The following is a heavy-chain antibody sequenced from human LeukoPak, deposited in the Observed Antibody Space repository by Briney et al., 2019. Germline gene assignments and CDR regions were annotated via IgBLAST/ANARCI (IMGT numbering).Heavy chain of an antibody. Sequence: GGSLRLSCAASGFTFSSYEMNWVRQAPGKGLESVSYISSSGSTIYYADSVKGRFTISRDNSNNSLYLQMSSLRAEDTAVYYCARDPLGSSSWSDAIDIWGQGTMVTVSS. CDR3: ARDPLGSSSWSDAIDI. J-gene: IGHJ3*02. V-gene: IGHV3-48*03. CDR2: ISSSGSTI. D-gene: IGHD6-13*01. CDR1: GFTFSSYE.